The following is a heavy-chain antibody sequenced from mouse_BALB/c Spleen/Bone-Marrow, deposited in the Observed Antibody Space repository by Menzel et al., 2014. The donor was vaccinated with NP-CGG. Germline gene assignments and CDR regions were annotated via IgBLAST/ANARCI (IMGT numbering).Heavy chain of an antibody. CDR3: AXHHRYAYYFDY. V-gene: IGHV1S130*01. CDR1: GYTFTSSW. Sequence: VQLQQSGSVLVRPGASVKLSCKASGYTFTSSWMHWAKQRPGQGLEWIGEIHPNSGNTNYNEKFKGKATLTVDTSSSTAYVDLSSLTSEDSAVXXXAXHHRYAYYFDYWSQGTTLTVSS. CDR2: IHPNSGNT. D-gene: IGHD2-14*01. J-gene: IGHJ2*01.